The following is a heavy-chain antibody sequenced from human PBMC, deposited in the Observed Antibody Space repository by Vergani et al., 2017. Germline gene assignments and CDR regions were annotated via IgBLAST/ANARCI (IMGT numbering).Heavy chain of an antibody. CDR3: AREVGERIAAAAASWFDP. V-gene: IGHV4-31*03. CDR1: GGSISSGGYY. Sequence: QVQLQESGPGLVKPSQTLSLTCTVSGGSISSGGYYWSWTRQPPGKGLEWIGYIYYSGSTYSNPALKSRVTISVDTSKNRFSLELSSVTAADTAVYYCAREVGERIAAAAASWFDPWGQGTLVTVSS. D-gene: IGHD6-13*01. CDR2: IYYSGST. J-gene: IGHJ5*02.